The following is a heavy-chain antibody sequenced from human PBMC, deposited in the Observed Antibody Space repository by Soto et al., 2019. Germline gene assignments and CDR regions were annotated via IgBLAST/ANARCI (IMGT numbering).Heavy chain of an antibody. J-gene: IGHJ6*02. CDR1: GYTFTTYG. CDR3: ARDGERDTGLNFYYYLHGMDA. CDR2: ISPYNGTT. Sequence: ASVKVSCKASGYTFTTYGISWVRQAPGQGLEWMGWISPYNGTTKYAEKFQGEMTMTTDTATSTAYMDLRSLRSDDTAVYYCARDGERDTGLNFYYYLHGMDAWGQGTRVSVSS. V-gene: IGHV1-18*04. D-gene: IGHD1-1*01.